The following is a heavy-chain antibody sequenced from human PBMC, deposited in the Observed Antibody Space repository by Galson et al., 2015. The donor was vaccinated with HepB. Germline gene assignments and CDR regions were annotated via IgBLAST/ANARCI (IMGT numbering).Heavy chain of an antibody. D-gene: IGHD3-22*01. CDR2: IYYSGSS. CDR1: GDSISSGDYY. Sequence: TLSLTCTVSGDSISSGDYYWSWIRQPPGKGLAWIGYIYYSGSSYYNPSLKSRVTISVDTSKNQFSLNLSSVTAADTAMFYCARAYGYSGYLGHWGQGTLVTVSS. V-gene: IGHV4-30-4*01. CDR3: ARAYGYSGYLGH. J-gene: IGHJ4*02.